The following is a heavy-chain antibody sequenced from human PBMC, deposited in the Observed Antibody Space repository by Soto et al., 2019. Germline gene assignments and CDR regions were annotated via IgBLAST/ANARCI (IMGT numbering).Heavy chain of an antibody. CDR3: ARALLPPRPNSYGYGFGDSWFDP. CDR1: GFTFTSYY. Sequence: ASVKVSCKAPGFTFTSYYMYWVRQSPGQGLEWMGIINPSGGSTSYAQKFQGRVTMTRDTSTSTVYMELSSLRSEDTAVYYCARALLPPRPNSYGYGFGDSWFDPWGQGTLVTVSS. J-gene: IGHJ5*02. CDR2: INPSGGST. V-gene: IGHV1-46*01. D-gene: IGHD5-18*01.